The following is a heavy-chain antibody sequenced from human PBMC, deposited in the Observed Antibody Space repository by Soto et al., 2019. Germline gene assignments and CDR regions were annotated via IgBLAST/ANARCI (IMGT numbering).Heavy chain of an antibody. CDR3: ARQPYCSSTSCYPFSNWFDP. CDR2: IYYSGST. D-gene: IGHD2-2*01. V-gene: IGHV4-39*01. CDR1: GGSISISSYY. J-gene: IGHJ5*02. Sequence: QLQLQESGPGLVKPSETLSLTCTVSGGSISISSYYWGWIRQPPGKGLEWIGSIYYSGSTYYNPSLKSRVTISVDTSKNQFSLKLSSVTAADTAGYYCARQPYCSSTSCYPFSNWFDPWGQGTLVTVSS.